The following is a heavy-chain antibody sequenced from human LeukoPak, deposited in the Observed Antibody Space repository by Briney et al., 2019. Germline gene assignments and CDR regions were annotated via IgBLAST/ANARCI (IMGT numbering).Heavy chain of an antibody. D-gene: IGHD6-13*01. CDR2: ISTSGSTI. CDR3: ARVRGSSWYFDY. CDR1: GFTFSNYA. V-gene: IGHV3-48*02. J-gene: IGHJ4*02. Sequence: PGGSLRLSCAASGFTFSNYAMNWVRQAPGKGLKWVSFISTSGSTIYYADSVKGRFTISRDNAKNSLYMQMNSLRDEDTAVYYCARVRGSSWYFDYWGQGTLVTVSS.